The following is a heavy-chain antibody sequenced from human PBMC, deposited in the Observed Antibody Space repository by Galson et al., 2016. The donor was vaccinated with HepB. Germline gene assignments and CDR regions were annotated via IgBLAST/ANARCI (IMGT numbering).Heavy chain of an antibody. CDR2: ISYDGSNI. CDR3: ARARGDLLGGRFDP. V-gene: IGHV3-30*03. Sequence: SLRLSCAASGFALSNYSMHWVRQAPGKGLEWVAVISYDGSNIYYGDSMKGRFTISRDNSKNTLYLQMNNLRPDHTAVYYCARARGDLLGGRFDPWGQGTLVTVSS. J-gene: IGHJ5*02. D-gene: IGHD3-10*01. CDR1: GFALSNYS.